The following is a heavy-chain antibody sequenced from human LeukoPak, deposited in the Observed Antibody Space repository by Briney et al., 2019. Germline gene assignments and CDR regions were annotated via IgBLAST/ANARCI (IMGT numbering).Heavy chain of an antibody. CDR1: GFTFSSYW. D-gene: IGHD6-19*01. CDR3: ARDRAPMQWLGRGVGFFDY. J-gene: IGHJ4*02. Sequence: PGGSLRLSCAASGFTFSSYWMSWVRQAPGKGLEWVANIKQDGSEKYYVDSVKGRFTISRDNAKNSLYLQMNSLRAEDTAVYYCARDRAPMQWLGRGVGFFDYWGQGTLVTVSS. CDR2: IKQDGSEK. V-gene: IGHV3-7*01.